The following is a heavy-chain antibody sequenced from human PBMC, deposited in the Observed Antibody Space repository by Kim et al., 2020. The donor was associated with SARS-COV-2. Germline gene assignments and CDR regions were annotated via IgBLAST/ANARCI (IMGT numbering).Heavy chain of an antibody. V-gene: IGHV3-30*07. D-gene: IGHD6-13*01. CDR3: ARDRAGNYYYGMDV. J-gene: IGHJ6*02. Sequence: AHSVKGRFTISREDSKNPLYMQMTSLRAEETAVYYCARDRAGNYYYGMDVWGQGTTVTVSS.